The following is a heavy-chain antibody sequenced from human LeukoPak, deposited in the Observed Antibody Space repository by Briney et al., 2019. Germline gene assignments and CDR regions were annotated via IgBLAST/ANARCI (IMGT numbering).Heavy chain of an antibody. Sequence: GASVKVSCKVSGYTLTELSMHWVRQAPGKGLEWMGGFDPEDGETIYAQKFQGRVTMTEDTSTDTAYMELSSLRAEDTAVYYCAKDWVIVATTPYYFDYWGQGTLVTVSS. CDR1: GYTLTELS. V-gene: IGHV1-24*01. J-gene: IGHJ4*02. CDR3: AKDWVIVATTPYYFDY. D-gene: IGHD5-12*01. CDR2: FDPEDGET.